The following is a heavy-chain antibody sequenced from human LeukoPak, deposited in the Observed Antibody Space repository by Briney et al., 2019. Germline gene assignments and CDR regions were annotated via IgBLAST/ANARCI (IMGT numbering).Heavy chain of an antibody. J-gene: IGHJ4*02. Sequence: ASVKVSCKASGYTFTSYYMHWVRQAPGQGLEWMGIINPSGGSTSYAQKFQGRVTMTRDMSTGTVYMELSSLRSEDTAVYYCRCGEKEFDYWGQGTLVTVSS. V-gene: IGHV1-46*01. CDR1: GYTFTSYY. CDR3: RCGEKEFDY. D-gene: IGHD3-10*01. CDR2: INPSGGST.